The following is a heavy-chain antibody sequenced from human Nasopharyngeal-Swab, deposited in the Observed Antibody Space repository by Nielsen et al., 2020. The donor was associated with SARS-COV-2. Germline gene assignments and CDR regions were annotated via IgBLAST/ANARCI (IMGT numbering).Heavy chain of an antibody. Sequence: WIRQPPGKGLEWIGSIYYSGSTNYNPSLKSRVTISVDKSKNQFSLKLSSVTAADTAVYYCATRRHGHWGQGTLVTVS. J-gene: IGHJ4*02. CDR2: IYYSGST. CDR3: ATRRHGH. V-gene: IGHV4-39*07. D-gene: IGHD3/OR15-3a*01.